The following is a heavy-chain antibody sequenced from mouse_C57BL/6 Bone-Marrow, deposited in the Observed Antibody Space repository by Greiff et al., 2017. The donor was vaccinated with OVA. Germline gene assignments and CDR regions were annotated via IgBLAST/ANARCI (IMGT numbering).Heavy chain of an antibody. D-gene: IGHD2-14*01. CDR2: IDPANGNT. CDR3: ARVRRYAMDY. V-gene: IGHV14-3*01. J-gene: IGHJ4*01. Sequence: VQLQQSVAELVRPGASVKLSCTASGFTIKNTYMHWVKQRPEQGLEWIGRIDPANGNTKYAPKFQGKATITADTSSNTAYLQLSSLTSEDTAIYYCARVRRYAMDYWGQGTSVTVSS. CDR1: GFTIKNTY.